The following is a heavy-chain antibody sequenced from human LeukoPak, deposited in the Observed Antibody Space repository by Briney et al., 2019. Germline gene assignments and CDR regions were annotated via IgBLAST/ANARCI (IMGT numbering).Heavy chain of an antibody. CDR1: GCSFTSYC. D-gene: IGHD1-7*01. J-gene: IGHJ5*02. Sequence: GAAPQISCYGAGCSFTSYCIGWGRRLPGKGLEWMGIIYPGDSDTRYSPSFQGQVTISADKSISTAYLQWSSLKASDTAMYYCARTGVGITGTSNNWFDPWGQGTLVTVSS. CDR3: ARTGVGITGTSNNWFDP. V-gene: IGHV5-51*01. CDR2: IYPGDSDT.